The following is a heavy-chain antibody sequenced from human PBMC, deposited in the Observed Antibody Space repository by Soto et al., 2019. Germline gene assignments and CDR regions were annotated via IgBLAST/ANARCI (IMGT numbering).Heavy chain of an antibody. CDR3: TTGFIVEYSSSSRISQWPVGEHYFDY. J-gene: IGHJ4*02. CDR1: GFTFSNAW. CDR2: IKSKTDGGTT. Sequence: EVQLVESGGGLVKPGGSLRLSCEASGFTFSNAWMNWVRQAPGKGLEWVGRIKSKTDGGTTDYAAPVKGRFTISRDDSRNTLYLQMNRLKTADTAVYYCTTGFIVEYSSSSRISQWPVGEHYFDYWGQGTLVTVSS. V-gene: IGHV3-15*07. D-gene: IGHD6-6*01.